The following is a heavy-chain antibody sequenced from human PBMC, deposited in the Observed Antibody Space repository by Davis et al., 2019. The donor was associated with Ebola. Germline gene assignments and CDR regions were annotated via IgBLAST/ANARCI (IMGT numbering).Heavy chain of an antibody. J-gene: IGHJ4*02. CDR1: GGSFSGYY. V-gene: IGHV4-34*01. CDR3: AGTIFGVAPPYFDY. D-gene: IGHD3-3*01. CDR2: INRSGST. Sequence: SETLSLTCAVYGGSFSGYYWSWIRQPPGKGLEWIGEINRSGSTNYNPSLKSRVTISVDTSKNQFSLKLSSVTAADTAVYYCAGTIFGVAPPYFDYWGQGTLVTVSS.